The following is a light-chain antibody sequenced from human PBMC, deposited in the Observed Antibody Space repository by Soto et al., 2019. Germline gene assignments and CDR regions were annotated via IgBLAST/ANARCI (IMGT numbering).Light chain of an antibody. J-gene: IGKJ4*01. CDR1: QDITSY. V-gene: IGKV1-9*01. CDR2: GAY. Sequence: IQLTQSPSCLSASVGDSVTITCRASQDITSYLAWYQQKPWKDPNLLIYGAYTLHSGVQSRFSGSGSGTDFTLTISSLQPEEFASYYCQQTRAYPSTFGRGTKVDI. CDR3: QQTRAYPST.